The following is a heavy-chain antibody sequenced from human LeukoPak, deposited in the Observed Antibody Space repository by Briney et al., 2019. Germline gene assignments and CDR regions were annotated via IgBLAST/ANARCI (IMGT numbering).Heavy chain of an antibody. D-gene: IGHD2-2*02. CDR3: ARVWCSSTSCYTSPLDY. Sequence: PGGSLRLSCAASGFTFSNYWIHWVRQAPGKGLVRVSRIKSDGSSTIYADSVKGRFTISRDNAKNTLSLQMNSLRAEDTAVYYCARVWCSSTSCYTSPLDYWGQGTLVTVSP. V-gene: IGHV3-74*01. CDR2: IKSDGSST. J-gene: IGHJ4*02. CDR1: GFTFSNYW.